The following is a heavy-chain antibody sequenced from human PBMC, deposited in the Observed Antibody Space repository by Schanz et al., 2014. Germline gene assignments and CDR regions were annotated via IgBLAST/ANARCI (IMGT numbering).Heavy chain of an antibody. CDR1: GFTFSDYY. J-gene: IGHJ3*02. CDR2: ILYDGSKT. CDR3: AREEGYGYGPGAFDI. V-gene: IGHV3-30*03. D-gene: IGHD5-18*01. Sequence: QVQLVESGGTLVKPGGSLRLSCVVSGFTFSDYYMSWIRQAPGKGLEWVAVILYDGSKTYYADSVKGRFTISRDNSKNTLSLQMNSLRAEDTAVYYCAREEGYGYGPGAFDIWGQGTMVTVSS.